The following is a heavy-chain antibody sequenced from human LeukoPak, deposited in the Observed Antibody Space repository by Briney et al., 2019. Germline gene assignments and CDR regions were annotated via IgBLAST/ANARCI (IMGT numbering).Heavy chain of an antibody. D-gene: IGHD3-10*01. CDR3: ARAKPKNMVRGLIMRRESRYYFDY. CDR1: GFTFSSYA. Sequence: GGSLRLSCAASGFTFSSYAMSWVRQAPGKGLEWVSAISGSGGSTYYADSVKGRFTISRDNSKSTLYIQMNSPRAEDTAVYYCARAKPKNMVRGLIMRRESRYYFDYWGQGTLVTVSS. J-gene: IGHJ4*02. CDR2: ISGSGGST. V-gene: IGHV3-23*01.